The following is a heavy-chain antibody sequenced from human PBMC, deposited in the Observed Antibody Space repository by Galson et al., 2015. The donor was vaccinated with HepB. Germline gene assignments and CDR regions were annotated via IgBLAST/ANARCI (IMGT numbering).Heavy chain of an antibody. D-gene: IGHD3-22*01. CDR2: ISGSGGST. CDR1: GFTFSSYA. J-gene: IGHJ4*02. V-gene: IGHV3-23*01. Sequence: SLRLSCAASGFTFSSYAMSWVRQAPGKGLEWVSAISGSGGSTYYADSVKGRFTISRDNSKNTLYLQMNSLRAEDTAVYYCAKDLYYYDSSVAIFDYWGQGTLVTVSS. CDR3: AKDLYYYDSSVAIFDY.